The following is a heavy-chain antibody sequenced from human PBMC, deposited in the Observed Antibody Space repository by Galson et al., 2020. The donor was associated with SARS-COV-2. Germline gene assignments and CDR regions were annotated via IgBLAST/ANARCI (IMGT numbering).Heavy chain of an antibody. V-gene: IGHV3-74*01. Sequence: GGSLRLSCAASGFTFSSYWMHLFRQAPGKGLVWVSRIYSEGRSPTYADSVKGRFTIPGDDAKNTLYLHMRSPIAEDTAVYYCARGDMRNDYFDYWGQGTLVTVSS. CDR2: IYSEGRSP. CDR3: ARGDMRNDYFDY. J-gene: IGHJ4*02. CDR1: GFTFSSYW. D-gene: IGHD3-16*01.